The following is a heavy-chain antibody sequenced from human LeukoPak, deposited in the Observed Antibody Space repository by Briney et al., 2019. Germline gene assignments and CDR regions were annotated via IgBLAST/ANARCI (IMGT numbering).Heavy chain of an antibody. Sequence: ASVKVSCKASGYTFTSYDINWVRQATGQGVEWMGWMNPNSGNTGYAQKFQGRVTMTRNTSISTAYMELSSLRSEDTAVYYCARGRGRFLEWLTARDYYYYGMDVWGQGTTVTVSS. D-gene: IGHD3-3*01. CDR2: MNPNSGNT. J-gene: IGHJ6*02. CDR3: ARGRGRFLEWLTARDYYYYGMDV. CDR1: GYTFTSYD. V-gene: IGHV1-8*01.